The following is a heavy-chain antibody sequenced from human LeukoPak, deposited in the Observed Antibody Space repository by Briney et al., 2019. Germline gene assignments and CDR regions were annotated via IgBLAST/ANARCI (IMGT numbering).Heavy chain of an antibody. CDR2: IYYSGST. J-gene: IGHJ6*03. D-gene: IGHD2-15*01. V-gene: IGHV4-39*07. CDR1: GGSISSSSYY. Sequence: PSDTLSLTCTVYGGSISSSSYYWAWIRQPPGKGLEWNGSIYYSGSTYYNPSLKSRVTISVDTSKNQLSLKLSSVTAADTAVYYCARDFGGSWGNKYMDVWGKGTTVTVSS. CDR3: ARDFGGSWGNKYMDV.